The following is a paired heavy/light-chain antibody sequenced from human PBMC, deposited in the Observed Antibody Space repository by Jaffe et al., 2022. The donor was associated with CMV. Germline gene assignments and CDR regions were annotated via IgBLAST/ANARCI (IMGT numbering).Light chain of an antibody. CDR3: QQYGSSLT. Sequence: EIVLTQSPGTLSLSPGERATLSCRASQSVSSSYLAWYQQKPGQAPRLLIYGASSRATGIPDRFSGSGSGTDFTLTISRLEPEDFAVYYCQQYGSSLTFGPGTKVDIK. V-gene: IGKV3-20*01. J-gene: IGKJ3*01. CDR2: GAS. CDR1: QSVSSSY.
Heavy chain of an antibody. CDR1: GFTFSSYS. D-gene: IGHD3-3*01. CDR2: ISSSSSYI. CDR3: ARDPSASYDFWSGYYPQYTLYNWFDP. V-gene: IGHV3-21*01. Sequence: EVQLVESGGGLVKPGGSLRLSCAASGFTFSSYSMNWVRQAPGKGLEWVSSISSSSSYIYYADSVKGRFTISRDNAKNSLYLQMNSLRAEDTAVYYCARDPSASYDFWSGYYPQYTLYNWFDPWGQGTLVTVSS. J-gene: IGHJ5*02.